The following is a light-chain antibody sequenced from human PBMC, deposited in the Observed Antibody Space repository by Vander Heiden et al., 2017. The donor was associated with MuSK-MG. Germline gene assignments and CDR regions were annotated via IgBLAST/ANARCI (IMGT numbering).Light chain of an antibody. CDR2: GAS. CDR3: QQDDNSHKT. V-gene: IGKV3-20*01. CDR1: QSIGSGY. Sequence: EIVLTQSPGTLSLSLGERATLSCRASQSIGSGYLAWYQHKPGQAPSLLIYGASRRATGIPDRFSGSGSGTDFTLTISRLEPEDFAVYYCQQDDNSHKTIGQGTKVEIK. J-gene: IGKJ1*01.